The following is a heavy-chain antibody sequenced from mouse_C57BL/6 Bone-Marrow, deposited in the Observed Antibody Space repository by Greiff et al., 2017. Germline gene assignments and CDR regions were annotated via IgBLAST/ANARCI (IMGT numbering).Heavy chain of an antibody. CDR2: IRNLADSI. Sequence: EVKLVESGGGLVQPGGSLKLSCAASGFTFSDYGMAWVRQAPRKGPEWVAFIRNLADSIYYADTVTGRFTISRDNATNSLYLEMSSLRSEDTAMDYCARQEGYGSSSWFAYWGQGTLVTVSA. CDR3: ARQEGYGSSSWFAY. V-gene: IGHV5-15*04. D-gene: IGHD1-1*01. J-gene: IGHJ3*01. CDR1: GFTFSDYG.